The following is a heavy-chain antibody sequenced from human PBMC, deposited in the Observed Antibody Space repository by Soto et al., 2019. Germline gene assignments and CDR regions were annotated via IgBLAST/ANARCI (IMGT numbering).Heavy chain of an antibody. D-gene: IGHD3-3*01. CDR2: ISAYNGNT. J-gene: IGHJ3*02. CDR3: ARASRFLEWLLFSGAAFDI. CDR1: GYTFTSYG. Sequence: ASVKVSCKASGYTFTSYGISWVRQAPGQGLEWMGWISAYNGNTNYAQKLQGRVTMTTDTSTSTAYMELRSLRSDDTAVYYCARASRFLEWLLFSGAAFDIWGQGTMVTVSS. V-gene: IGHV1-18*01.